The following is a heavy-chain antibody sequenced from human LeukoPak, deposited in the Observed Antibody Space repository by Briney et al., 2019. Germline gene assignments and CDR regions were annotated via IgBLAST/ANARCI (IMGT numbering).Heavy chain of an antibody. Sequence: ASVKVSCKASGGTFSSYAISWVRQAPGQGLEWMGGIFPTFGTANYAQKFQGRVTITADESTSTAYMELSSLRSEDTAVYYCARGRPQTYCSGGSCYSDAFDIWGQGTMVTVSS. D-gene: IGHD2-15*01. CDR2: IFPTFGTA. CDR3: ARGRPQTYCSGGSCYSDAFDI. CDR1: GGTFSSYA. V-gene: IGHV1-69*13. J-gene: IGHJ3*02.